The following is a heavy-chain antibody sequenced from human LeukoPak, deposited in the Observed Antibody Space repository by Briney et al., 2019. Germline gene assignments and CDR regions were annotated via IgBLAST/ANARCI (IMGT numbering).Heavy chain of an antibody. Sequence: SETLSLTCTVSGGSISSGDYYWSWIRQPLGKGLEWIGYIYYSGSTYYNPSLKSRVTISVDTSKNQFSLKLSSVTAADTAVYYCARGEAAAPGDYWGQGTLVTVSS. CDR1: GGSISSGDYY. CDR3: ARGEAAAPGDY. J-gene: IGHJ4*02. V-gene: IGHV4-30-4*01. D-gene: IGHD6-13*01. CDR2: IYYSGST.